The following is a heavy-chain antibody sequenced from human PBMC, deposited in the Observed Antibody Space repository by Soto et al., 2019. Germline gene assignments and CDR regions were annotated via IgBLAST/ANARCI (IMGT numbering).Heavy chain of an antibody. D-gene: IGHD4-17*01. CDR2: IDVTGGST. CDR3: VKAGYYGDSYFDS. Sequence: GGSLRLSCTASGFSFSDYSMNWVRQAPGKGLEWVSFIDVTGGSTYYADSVKGRFTISRDNSKNTLFLQMNSLRAEDTAVYYCVKAGYYGDSYFDSWGHGTLVTVSS. J-gene: IGHJ4*01. V-gene: IGHV3-23*01. CDR1: GFSFSDYS.